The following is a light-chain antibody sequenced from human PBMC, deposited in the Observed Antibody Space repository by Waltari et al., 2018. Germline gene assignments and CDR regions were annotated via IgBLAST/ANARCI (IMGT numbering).Light chain of an antibody. CDR3: NSYRSIGSHYV. J-gene: IGLJ1*01. CDR2: DVS. Sequence: QSALTQPASVSGSPGQSITISCTGTSSDIGLYNYVSWYQQHPGKAPKLLLYDVSNRPFGVSTRFAGSKSGNTASLTISGLQPEDEADYYCNSYRSIGSHYVFGTGTEVTVV. CDR1: SSDIGLYNY. V-gene: IGLV2-14*03.